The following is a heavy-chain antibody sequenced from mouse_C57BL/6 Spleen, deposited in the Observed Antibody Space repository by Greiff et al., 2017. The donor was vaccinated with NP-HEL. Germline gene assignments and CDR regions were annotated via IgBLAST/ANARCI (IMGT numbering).Heavy chain of an antibody. CDR3: ARDWYFDV. J-gene: IGHJ1*03. CDR2: SNYDGSST. CDR1: GFTFSDYS. Sequence: VESEGGLVQPGSSMKLSCTASGFTFSDYSMAWVRQVPEKGLEWVANSNYDGSSTYYLDSLKSRFIISRDNAKNILYLQMSSLKSEDTATYYCARDWYFDVWGTGTTVTVSS. V-gene: IGHV5-16*01.